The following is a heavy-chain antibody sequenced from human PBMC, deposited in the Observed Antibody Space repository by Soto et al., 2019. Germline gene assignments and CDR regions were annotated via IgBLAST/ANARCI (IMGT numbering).Heavy chain of an antibody. D-gene: IGHD6-13*01. V-gene: IGHV3-73*01. J-gene: IGHJ4*02. CDR2: IRSKASNYAT. Sequence: EVQLVESGGGLVQPGGSMGLSCAASGFSFSVSSMHWVRQASGKGLEWLGRIRSKASNYATTYSESVRGRFIISRDDSQDTMFLQMNSLRAEDTAMYYCAIEAAGFGHWGQGTLVTVSS. CDR1: GFSFSVSS. CDR3: AIEAAGFGH.